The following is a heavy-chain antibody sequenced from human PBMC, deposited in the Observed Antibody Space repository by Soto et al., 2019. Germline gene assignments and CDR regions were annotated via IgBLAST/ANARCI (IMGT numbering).Heavy chain of an antibody. CDR3: AREGGSYYFDY. Sequence: GGSLRLSCAASGFTFSSYEMNWVRQAPGKGLEWVSYISSSGSNIYYADSVKGRFTISRDNAKNSLYLQMNSLRAEDTAVYYCAREGGSYYFDYWGQGTLVTVSS. V-gene: IGHV3-48*03. J-gene: IGHJ4*02. CDR1: GFTFSSYE. CDR2: ISSSGSNI. D-gene: IGHD1-26*01.